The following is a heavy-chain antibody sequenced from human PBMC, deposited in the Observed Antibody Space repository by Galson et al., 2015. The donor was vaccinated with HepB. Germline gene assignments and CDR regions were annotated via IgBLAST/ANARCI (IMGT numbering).Heavy chain of an antibody. D-gene: IGHD3-10*01. Sequence: SLRLSCAASGFTSSSYAMSWVRQAPGKGLEWVSAISGSGGSTYYADSVKGRFTISRDNSKNTRYLQMNSLRAEDTAVYYCAKVNLRSLWFGELFCDYWGQGTLVTVSS. CDR2: ISGSGGST. J-gene: IGHJ4*02. CDR1: GFTSSSYA. CDR3: AKVNLRSLWFGELFCDY. V-gene: IGHV3-23*01.